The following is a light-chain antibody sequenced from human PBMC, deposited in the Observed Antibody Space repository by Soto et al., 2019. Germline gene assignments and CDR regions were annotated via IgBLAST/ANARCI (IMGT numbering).Light chain of an antibody. V-gene: IGKV3-20*01. CDR1: QTVRNNY. CDR3: QKYGSSPRT. CDR2: DES. Sequence: EFVLTQSPCTLSLSPGEIATLSCRASQTVRNNYLAWYQQKPGQAPRLLIYDESSRATGIPDRFSGSGSGTDLTLTISSLEPEDFAVYYCQKYGSSPRTCGQGTKGDIK. J-gene: IGKJ1*01.